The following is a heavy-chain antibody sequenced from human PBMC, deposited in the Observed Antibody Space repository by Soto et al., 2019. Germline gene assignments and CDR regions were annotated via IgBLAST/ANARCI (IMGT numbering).Heavy chain of an antibody. CDR1: GYTFTSYG. V-gene: IGHV1-8*02. CDR2: INANNGNT. J-gene: IGHJ4*02. CDR3: ARGCYDGLYGDYVDY. D-gene: IGHD4-17*01. Sequence: ASVKVACKASGYTFTSYGISWVRQAPGQGLEWMGWINANNGNTDYAQKFQGRVTMTRNTSISTAYMELSSLRSEDTAVYYCARGCYDGLYGDYVDYWGQGTLVTVSS.